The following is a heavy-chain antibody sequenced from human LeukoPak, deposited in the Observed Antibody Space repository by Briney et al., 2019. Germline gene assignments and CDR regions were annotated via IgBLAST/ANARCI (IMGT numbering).Heavy chain of an antibody. V-gene: IGHV1-24*01. CDR3: AREKEDGSPGLDY. CDR1: GYTLTELS. CDR2: FDPGDGET. J-gene: IGHJ4*02. D-gene: IGHD1-26*01. Sequence: ASVKVSCKVSGYTLTELSMHWVRQAPGKGLEWMGGFDPGDGETIYAQKLQGRVTMTTDTSTSTAYMELRSLRSDDTAVYYCAREKEDGSPGLDYWGQGTLVTVSS.